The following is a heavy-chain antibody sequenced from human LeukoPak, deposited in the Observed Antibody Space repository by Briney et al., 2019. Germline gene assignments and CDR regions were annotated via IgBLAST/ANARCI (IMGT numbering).Heavy chain of an antibody. J-gene: IGHJ3*02. D-gene: IGHD3-10*01. CDR3: AREGGVLWFGELFRAFDI. CDR2: IKPSSGAT. Sequence: ASVKVSCKASGYTFSGHCMHWVRQAPGQGLEWMGWIKPSSGATNYAQKFQGRVTMTRDTSISTAYMELSRLRSDDTAVYYCAREGGVLWFGELFRAFDIWGQGTMVTVSS. V-gene: IGHV1-2*02. CDR1: GYTFSGHC.